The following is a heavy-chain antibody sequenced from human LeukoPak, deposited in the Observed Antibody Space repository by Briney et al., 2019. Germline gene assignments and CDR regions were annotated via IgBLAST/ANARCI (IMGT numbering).Heavy chain of an antibody. Sequence: ASVKVSCKASGCTFTGYYMHWVRQAPGQGLEWMGWINPNSGGTNYAQKFQGRVTMTRDTSISTAYMELSRLRSDDTAVYYCVRGPLYSSGWLSYWGQGTLVTVSS. J-gene: IGHJ4*02. CDR1: GCTFTGYY. CDR3: VRGPLYSSGWLSY. CDR2: INPNSGGT. V-gene: IGHV1-2*02. D-gene: IGHD6-19*01.